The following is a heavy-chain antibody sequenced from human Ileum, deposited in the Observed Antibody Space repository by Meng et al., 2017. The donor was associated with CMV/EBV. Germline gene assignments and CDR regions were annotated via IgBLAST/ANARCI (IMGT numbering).Heavy chain of an antibody. CDR2: INTYNGKT. CDR3: ARDVSGWTSDY. V-gene: IGHV1-18*01. CDR1: GYNFINFG. D-gene: IGHD6-19*01. Sequence: ASVKVSCKASGYNFINFGITWVRQAPGQGLEWMGWINTYNGKTKFLQQFQDRVTLTTDTSTSTVYMELRSLRPGDTAIYFCARDVSGWTSDYWGQGTLVTVSS. J-gene: IGHJ4*02.